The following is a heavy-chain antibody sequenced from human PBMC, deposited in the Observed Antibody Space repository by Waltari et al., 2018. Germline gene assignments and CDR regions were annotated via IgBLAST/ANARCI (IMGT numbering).Heavy chain of an antibody. CDR3: ARDRGVTGYLDH. Sequence: EVQLVESGGDLVQPGGSLRLACAASGFNFHNYWLSWVRQAPGKAPEWVAIINQGGREKYYMDSVECRFTISRDNTKNSFFLEMNRLKAEDTAVYFCARDRGVTGYLDHWGQGTLVAVSS. J-gene: IGHJ5*02. CDR2: INQGGREK. V-gene: IGHV3-7*01. CDR1: GFNFHNYW. D-gene: IGHD3-10*01.